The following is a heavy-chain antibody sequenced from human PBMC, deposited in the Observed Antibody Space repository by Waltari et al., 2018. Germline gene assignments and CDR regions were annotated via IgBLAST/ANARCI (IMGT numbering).Heavy chain of an antibody. Sequence: EVQLVQSGAEVKKPGESLKISCKGSGYSFTSYWIGWVRQMPGKGLEWMGIIYPGDSDTRYSPSCQGQVTSSADKAIITAYLQWSSLKAADTAMYYCARRRTTQAFDSWGQGTMVTVSS. J-gene: IGHJ3*02. CDR3: ARRRTTQAFDS. CDR2: IYPGDSDT. CDR1: GYSFTSYW. V-gene: IGHV5-51*03. D-gene: IGHD1-1*01.